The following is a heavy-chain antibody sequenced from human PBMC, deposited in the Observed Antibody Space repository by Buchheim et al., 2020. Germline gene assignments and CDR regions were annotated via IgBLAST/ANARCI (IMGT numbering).Heavy chain of an antibody. D-gene: IGHD4-11*01. CDR3: ARDFFRYSNYGGGMDV. CDR1: GYTFTGYY. Sequence: QVQLVQSGAEVKKPGASVKVSCKASGYTFTGYYMHWVRQAPGQGLEWMGWINPNSGGTNYAQQFQGWVTMTRDTSISTAYMELSRLRSDDTAVYYCARDFFRYSNYGGGMDVWGQGTT. CDR2: INPNSGGT. V-gene: IGHV1-2*04. J-gene: IGHJ6*02.